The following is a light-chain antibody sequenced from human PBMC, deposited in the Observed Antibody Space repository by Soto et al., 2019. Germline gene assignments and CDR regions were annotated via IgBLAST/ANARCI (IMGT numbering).Light chain of an antibody. Sequence: EVVLTQSPVTLSLSPGERATLSCRASQSFRGLLAWYQQKPGQAPRLLIYDAYNRATGIPPRFSGSGSGTDFNLNISSLEPEDSEVYYCQQRHMWPITFGQGTRLEIK. J-gene: IGKJ5*01. CDR3: QQRHMWPIT. CDR2: DAY. CDR1: QSFRGL. V-gene: IGKV3-11*01.